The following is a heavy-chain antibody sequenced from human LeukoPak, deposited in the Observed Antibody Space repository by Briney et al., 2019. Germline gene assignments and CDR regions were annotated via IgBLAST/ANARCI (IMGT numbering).Heavy chain of an antibody. CDR2: IKQDGSEK. Sequence: PGGSLRLSCAASGFTFSTYWMRWVRQAPGKGLEWVANIKQDGSEKHYVDSVKGRFTISRDNAKNSLYLQMNSLRAEDTAVYYCARDGVAELMSALDYWGQGILVTVSS. J-gene: IGHJ4*02. V-gene: IGHV3-7*01. CDR1: GFTFSTYW. CDR3: ARDGVAELMSALDY. D-gene: IGHD1-26*01.